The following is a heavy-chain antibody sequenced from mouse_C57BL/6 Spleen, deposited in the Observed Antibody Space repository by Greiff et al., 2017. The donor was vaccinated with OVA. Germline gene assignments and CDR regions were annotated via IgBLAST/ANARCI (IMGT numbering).Heavy chain of an antibody. CDR2: ISSGGSYT. V-gene: IGHV5-6*01. D-gene: IGHD2-12*01. CDR1: GFTFSSYG. CDR3: ARDDGSWFAY. Sequence: EVQVVESGGDLVKPGGSLKLSCAASGFTFSSYGMSWVRQTPDKRLEWVATISSGGSYTYYPDSVKGRFTISRDNAKNTLYLQMSSLKSEDTAMYYCARDDGSWFAYWGQGTLVTVSA. J-gene: IGHJ3*01.